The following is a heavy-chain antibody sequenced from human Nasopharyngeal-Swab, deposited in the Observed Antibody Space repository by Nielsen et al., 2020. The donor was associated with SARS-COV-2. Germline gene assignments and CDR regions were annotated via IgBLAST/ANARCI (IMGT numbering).Heavy chain of an antibody. CDR1: GYTFTSYA. V-gene: IGHV1-3*01. J-gene: IGHJ6*03. CDR2: INAGNGNT. Sequence: ASVKVSCKASGYTFTSYAMHWVRQAPGQRLEWMGWINAGNGNTKYSQKFRGRVTITRDTSASTAYMELSSLRSEDTAVYYCARDLLVRVWLRGDYPSGYMDVWGKGTTVTVSS. D-gene: IGHD4-17*01. CDR3: ARDLLVRVWLRGDYPSGYMDV.